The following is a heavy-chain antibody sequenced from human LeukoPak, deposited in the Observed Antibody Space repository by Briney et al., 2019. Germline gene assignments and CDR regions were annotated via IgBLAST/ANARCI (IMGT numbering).Heavy chain of an antibody. D-gene: IGHD3-9*01. CDR1: CGTISSYY. CDR2: IYYSGST. Sequence: PSETLSLTCTVSCGTISSYYWSWIRQPPGKGLEWIGYIYYSGSTHYKSSLKSRLTISVDTSKNQFSLKLSSVTAADTAVYYCARGYYDVLTNYPKNFDQWGQGTLVTVSS. J-gene: IGHJ4*02. CDR3: ARGYYDVLTNYPKNFDQ. V-gene: IGHV4-59*08.